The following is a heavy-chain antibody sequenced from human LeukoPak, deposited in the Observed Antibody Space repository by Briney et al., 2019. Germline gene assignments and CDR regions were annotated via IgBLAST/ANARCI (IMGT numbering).Heavy chain of an antibody. CDR2: INSNSGGT. CDR1: GYTFTGYY. D-gene: IGHD6-19*01. CDR3: ARGKGRQWLVGWELRGGMDFDY. J-gene: IGHJ4*02. V-gene: IGHV1-2*02. Sequence: ASVKASCKASGYTFTGYYMHWVRQAPGQGLEWMGWINSNSGGTNYAQKFQGRVTMTRDTSISTAYMELSRLRSDDTAVYYCARGKGRQWLVGWELRGGMDFDYWGQGTLVTVSS.